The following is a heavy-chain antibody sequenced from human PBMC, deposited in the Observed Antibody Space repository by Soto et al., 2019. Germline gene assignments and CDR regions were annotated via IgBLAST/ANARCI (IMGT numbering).Heavy chain of an antibody. J-gene: IGHJ4*02. V-gene: IGHV4-30-2*01. CDR1: GGSISSGDYS. Sequence: QLQLQESGSGLVKPSLTLSLTCAVSGGSISSGDYSWSWIRQPPGKGLEWIGYIYHSGSTSYSPSLKSRVTISIDSSKNQFSLKLSSVTAAATAVYYCAREFDYWGQGTLVPVSS. CDR2: IYHSGST. CDR3: AREFDY.